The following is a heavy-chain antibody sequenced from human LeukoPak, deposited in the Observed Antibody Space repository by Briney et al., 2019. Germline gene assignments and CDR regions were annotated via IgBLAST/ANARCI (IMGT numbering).Heavy chain of an antibody. CDR2: ISGSGYPT. Sequence: GGSLRLSCAASGFTFNNYGMSWVRQSPGKGLEWVSSISGSGYPTFYADSVKGRFTISRDNSKNTLYLQMNSLRAEDTAVYYCARDLNGLFDPWGQGTLVTVSS. J-gene: IGHJ5*02. CDR3: ARDLNGLFDP. V-gene: IGHV3-23*01. CDR1: GFTFNNYG. D-gene: IGHD1-1*01.